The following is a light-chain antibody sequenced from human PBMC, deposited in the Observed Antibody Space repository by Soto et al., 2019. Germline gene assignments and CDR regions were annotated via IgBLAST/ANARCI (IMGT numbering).Light chain of an antibody. CDR2: EVS. V-gene: IGLV2-23*02. J-gene: IGLJ1*01. Sequence: LTQPASVTGSPGQSITISCTGTTSDVGSYDLVSWYQHHPGKAPKLLIYEVSKRPSGVSDRFSGSKSGNTASLTISGLQTEDEADYYCCSFAGSSNLYVFGTGTKVTVL. CDR1: TSDVGSYDL. CDR3: CSFAGSSNLYV.